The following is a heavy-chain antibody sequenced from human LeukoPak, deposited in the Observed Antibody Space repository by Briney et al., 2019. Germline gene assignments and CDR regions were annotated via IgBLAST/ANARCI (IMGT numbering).Heavy chain of an antibody. D-gene: IGHD3-10*01. CDR2: IRFDGTNK. Sequence: GGSLRLSCAASEFSFSKYGMHWVRQAPGKGLEWVAFIRFDGTNKYYADSVKGRFTISRDNSKNTLYLQMNSLRAEDTAVYYCARGDCGFGANCYYYYMDVWGKGTTVTISS. V-gene: IGHV3-30*02. CDR1: EFSFSKYG. J-gene: IGHJ6*03. CDR3: ARGDCGFGANCYYYYMDV.